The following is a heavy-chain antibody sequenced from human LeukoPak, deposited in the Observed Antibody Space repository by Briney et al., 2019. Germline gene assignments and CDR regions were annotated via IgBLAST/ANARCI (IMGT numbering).Heavy chain of an antibody. Sequence: SETLPLTCTVSGGSISSYYWSWIRQLPGKGLEWIGYIYCSGSTNYNPSLKSRVTISVDTSKNQFSLKLSSVTAADTAVYYCARVEVGYSSGWYNWFDPWGQGTLVTVSS. CDR1: GGSISSYY. CDR3: ARVEVGYSSGWYNWFDP. CDR2: IYCSGST. V-gene: IGHV4-59*01. D-gene: IGHD6-19*01. J-gene: IGHJ5*02.